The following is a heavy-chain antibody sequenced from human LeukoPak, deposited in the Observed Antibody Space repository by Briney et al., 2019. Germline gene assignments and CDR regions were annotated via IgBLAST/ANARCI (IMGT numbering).Heavy chain of an antibody. J-gene: IGHJ4*02. CDR2: INPSGGST. CDR1: GYTFTSYY. Sequence: GASVKVSCKASGYTFTSYYMHWVRQAPGQGLEWMGIINPSGGSTSYAQKFQGRVTMTRDTSTSTVYMELSSLRSDDTAVYYCARVPAHYDFWSGYYFDYWGQGTLVTVSS. V-gene: IGHV1-46*01. CDR3: ARVPAHYDFWSGYYFDY. D-gene: IGHD3-3*01.